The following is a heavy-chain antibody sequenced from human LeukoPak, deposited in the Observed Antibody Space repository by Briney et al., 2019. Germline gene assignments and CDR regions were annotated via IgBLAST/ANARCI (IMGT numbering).Heavy chain of an antibody. J-gene: IGHJ4*02. CDR1: GVSISSTNYY. V-gene: IGHV4-39*01. D-gene: IGHD3-22*01. CDR2: IYYSGST. CDR3: ASPRHYYDSSGYYPLDY. Sequence: SETLSLTCTVSGVSISSTNYYWGWIRQPPGKGLEWIGSIYYSGSTYYNPSLKSRVTISVDTSKNQFSLKLSSVTAADTAVYYCASPRHYYDSSGYYPLDYWGQGTLVTVSS.